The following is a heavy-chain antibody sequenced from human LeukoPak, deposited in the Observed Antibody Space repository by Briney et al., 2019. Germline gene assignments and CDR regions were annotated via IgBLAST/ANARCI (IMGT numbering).Heavy chain of an antibody. V-gene: IGHV3-23*01. CDR3: AKEQLGRFLEWSFNFDY. D-gene: IGHD3-3*01. CDR2: ISGSGGST. CDR1: GFTFSSYA. Sequence: GGSLRLSCAASGFTFSSYAMSWVRQAPGKGLEWVSAISGSGGSTYYADSVKGRFTISRDNSKNTLYLQMNSLRAEDTAVYYCAKEQLGRFLEWSFNFDYWGQGTLVTVSS. J-gene: IGHJ4*02.